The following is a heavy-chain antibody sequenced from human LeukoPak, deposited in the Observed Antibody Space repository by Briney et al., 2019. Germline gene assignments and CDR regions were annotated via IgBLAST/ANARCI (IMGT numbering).Heavy chain of an antibody. CDR2: ISSSSSYI. Sequence: GGSLRLSCAASGFTFSSYSMNWVRQAPGKGLEWVSSISSSSSYIYYADSVKGRFTISRDNAKNSLYLQMNSLRAEDTAVYYCARISVGGHGKTGYWGQGTLVTVSS. CDR1: GFTFSSYS. J-gene: IGHJ4*02. CDR3: ARISVGGHGKTGY. V-gene: IGHV3-21*01. D-gene: IGHD1-26*01.